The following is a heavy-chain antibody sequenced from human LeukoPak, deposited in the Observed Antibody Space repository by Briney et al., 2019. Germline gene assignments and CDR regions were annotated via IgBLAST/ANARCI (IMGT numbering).Heavy chain of an antibody. V-gene: IGHV4-30-2*01. D-gene: IGHD3-10*01. Sequence: SQTLSLTCAVSGGSISSGGYSWSWIRQPPGKGLEWIGCIYDSGSTYYNPSLKSRVTISVDRSKNQFSLKLSSVTAADTAVYYCAGMVRGVISMAFDYWGQGTLVTVSS. CDR1: GGSISSGGYS. CDR2: IYDSGST. CDR3: AGMVRGVISMAFDY. J-gene: IGHJ4*02.